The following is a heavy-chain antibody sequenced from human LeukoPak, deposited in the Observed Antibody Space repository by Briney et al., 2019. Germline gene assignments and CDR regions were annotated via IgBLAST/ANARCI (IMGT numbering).Heavy chain of an antibody. CDR3: ATERYDKSGQVGFDY. CDR1: GYPISSGYY. CDR2: HHTSGST. V-gene: IGHV4-4*07. D-gene: IGHD3-22*01. Sequence: PSETLLHSCSVSGYPISSGYYWTWIRQPAGGELVWIGHHHTSGSTNNNPSLKSRVTLAVDTSKRQFSLKLSSVTAADTAVYYCATERYDKSGQVGFDYWGQGTLVTVSS. J-gene: IGHJ4*02.